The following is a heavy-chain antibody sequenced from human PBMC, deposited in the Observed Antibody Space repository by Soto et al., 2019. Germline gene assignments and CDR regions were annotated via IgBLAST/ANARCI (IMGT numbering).Heavy chain of an antibody. D-gene: IGHD3-10*01. Sequence: GASVKVSCKVSGYTLTELSMHWVRQAPGKGLEWMGGFDPEDGETIYAQKFQGRVTMTGDTSTDTAYMELSSLRSEDTAVYYCATRGITMVRGVSYYYYYYMDVWGKGTMVTVSS. CDR3: ATRGITMVRGVSYYYYYYMDV. CDR1: GYTLTELS. CDR2: FDPEDGET. V-gene: IGHV1-24*01. J-gene: IGHJ6*03.